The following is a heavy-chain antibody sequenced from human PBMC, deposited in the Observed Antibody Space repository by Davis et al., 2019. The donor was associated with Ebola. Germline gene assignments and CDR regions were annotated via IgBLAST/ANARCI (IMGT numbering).Heavy chain of an antibody. CDR3: ARSQGAHGGYYGMDV. CDR1: GYTFTSYA. J-gene: IGHJ6*02. V-gene: IGHV1-3*01. CDR2: INAGNGNT. Sequence: ASVKVSCKASGYTFTSYAMHWVRQAPGQRLEWMGWINAGNGNTKYSQKFQGRVTITRDTSASTAYMELSSLRSEDTAVYYCARSQGAHGGYYGMDVWGQGTTVTVSS. D-gene: IGHD3-10*01.